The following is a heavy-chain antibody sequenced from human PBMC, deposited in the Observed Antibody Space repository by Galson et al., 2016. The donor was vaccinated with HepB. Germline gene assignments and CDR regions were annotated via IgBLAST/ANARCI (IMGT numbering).Heavy chain of an antibody. CDR3: ARSACSGGACYSFWYFDI. J-gene: IGHJ2*01. Sequence: QSGAEVKKPGESLKISCTTSGYKFTGKWIGWVRQKPGKGLEWMGIIYPGDSDTRYSPSFQGQVTISADKYTNTAHLQWSSLKASATATYYCARSACSGGACYSFWYFDIWGRGTPVTVSS. CDR2: IYPGDSDT. V-gene: IGHV5-51*01. D-gene: IGHD2-15*01. CDR1: GYKFTGKW.